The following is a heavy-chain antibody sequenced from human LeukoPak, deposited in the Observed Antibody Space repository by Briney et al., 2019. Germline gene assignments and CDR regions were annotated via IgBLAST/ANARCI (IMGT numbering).Heavy chain of an antibody. CDR2: ICYSGST. CDR1: GGSISSYY. D-gene: IGHD3-22*01. CDR3: AGTYYYDSSGLFDY. J-gene: IGHJ4*02. Sequence: SESLSLTCTVSGGSISSYYWSWIRQPPGKGLEWIGDICYSGSTNYNPSLKSRVTISVDTSKNQFSLKLSSVTAADTAVYYCAGTYYYDSSGLFDYWGQGTLVTVSS. V-gene: IGHV4-59*01.